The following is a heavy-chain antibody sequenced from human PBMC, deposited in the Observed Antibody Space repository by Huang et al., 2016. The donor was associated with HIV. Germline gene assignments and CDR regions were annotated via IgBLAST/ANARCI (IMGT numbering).Heavy chain of an antibody. CDR2: IYYSGST. CDR3: ARVSDSSFNPDNAFDL. D-gene: IGHD2-21*01. V-gene: IGHV4-59*01. Sequence: SWIRQPPGKGLEWIGSIYYSGSTNYNPSLKSRVTLSVDTSKRQFSLKLRSVTAADTAVYYCARVSDSSFNPDNAFDLWGQGTMVTVSS. J-gene: IGHJ3*01.